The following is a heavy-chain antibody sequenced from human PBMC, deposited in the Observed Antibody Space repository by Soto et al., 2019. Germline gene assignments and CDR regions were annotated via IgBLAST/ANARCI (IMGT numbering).Heavy chain of an antibody. V-gene: IGHV1-3*01. CDR2: INAGNGNT. CDR1: GYTFTSYA. D-gene: IGHD2-15*01. J-gene: IGHJ5*02. Sequence: ASVKVSCKASGYTFTSYAMHWVRQAPGQRLEWMGWINAGNGNTKYPQKFLGRVTITRDTSASTAYMELSSLRSEDTAVYYCSRVRGYCSGGSCYSFYWFDPWGQGTLVTVSS. CDR3: SRVRGYCSGGSCYSFYWFDP.